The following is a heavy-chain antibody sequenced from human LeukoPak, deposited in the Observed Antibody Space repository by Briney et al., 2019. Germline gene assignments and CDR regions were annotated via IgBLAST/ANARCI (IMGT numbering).Heavy chain of an antibody. D-gene: IGHD2-15*01. J-gene: IGHJ3*02. Sequence: KPSETLSLICTVSGGSINSFYWTWIRQPAGKGLEWIGRIYISGSTNYNPSLKSRVTISIDTSKNQFSLKLTSVTAADTAVYYCARGVATLDIWGQGTMVTVSS. CDR2: IYISGST. V-gene: IGHV4-4*07. CDR3: ARGVATLDI. CDR1: GGSINSFY.